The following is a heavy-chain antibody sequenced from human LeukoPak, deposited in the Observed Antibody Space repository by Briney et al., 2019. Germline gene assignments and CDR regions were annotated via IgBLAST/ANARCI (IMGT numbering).Heavy chain of an antibody. D-gene: IGHD2-21*02. CDR1: GFTFSGSA. CDR2: IRSKANSYAT. Sequence: GGSLRLSCAASGFTFSGSAMHWVRQASGKGLEWVGRIRSKANSYATAYAASVKGRFTISRDDSKNTAYLQMNSLKTEDTAVYYCTRMVVTAIQSDYWGQGTLVTVSS. CDR3: TRMVVTAIQSDY. J-gene: IGHJ4*02. V-gene: IGHV3-73*01.